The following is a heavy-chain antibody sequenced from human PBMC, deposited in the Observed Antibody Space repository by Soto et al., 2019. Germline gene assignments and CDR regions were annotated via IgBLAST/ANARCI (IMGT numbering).Heavy chain of an antibody. J-gene: IGHJ4*02. V-gene: IGHV1-69*04. Sequence: GASVKVSCKASGYTFTSYAMHWVRQAPGQRLEWMGRFIPMLGIANYAQTFQGRVTITADKSTSTAYMDLSSLRSEDTAVYYCASLYDDISGNFDYWGQGTLVTVSS. D-gene: IGHD3-22*01. CDR1: GYTFTSYA. CDR2: FIPMLGIA. CDR3: ASLYDDISGNFDY.